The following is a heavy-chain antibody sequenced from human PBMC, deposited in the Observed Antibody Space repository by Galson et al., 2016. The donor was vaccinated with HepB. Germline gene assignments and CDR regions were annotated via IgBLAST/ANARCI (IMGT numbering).Heavy chain of an antibody. J-gene: IGHJ6*02. CDR2: IRSKANSYAT. CDR3: IPYGMDV. Sequence: SLRLSCAASGFTFSGSAMHWVRQASGKGLEWVGRIRSKANSYATAYAASVKGRFTISRDDSKNTAYLQMNSLKTEDAAVYYCIPYGMDVWGQGTTVTVSS. CDR1: GFTFSGSA. V-gene: IGHV3-73*01.